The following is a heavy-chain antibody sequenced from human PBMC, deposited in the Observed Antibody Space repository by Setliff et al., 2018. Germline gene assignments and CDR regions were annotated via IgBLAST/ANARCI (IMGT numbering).Heavy chain of an antibody. Sequence: GGSLRLSCAASGFTFSKYGMYWVRQAPGKGLEWVAFIRYHGSNKYYADSVMGRFTISRDNSKNILSLQMTSLSGEDTAVYYCAKEIQARRGQGDERSSLSGDYWGQGTLVTVSS. CDR2: IRYHGSNK. J-gene: IGHJ4*01. D-gene: IGHD3-10*01. CDR3: AKEIQARRGQGDERSSLSGDY. V-gene: IGHV3-30*02. CDR1: GFTFSKYG.